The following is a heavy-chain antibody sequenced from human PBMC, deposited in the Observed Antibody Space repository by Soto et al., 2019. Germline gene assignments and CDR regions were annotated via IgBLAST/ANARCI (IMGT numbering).Heavy chain of an antibody. CDR2: LIPVFGST. J-gene: IGHJ4*02. Sequence: QVQLVQSGAEVKKPGSSVKVSCKASGGTFSDYAISWVRQAPGHGLEWMGGLIPVFGSTHYAQTFQGRLTITANPSSTAAYMELVSLRADDTALYYCARSRGSSSFYFDFWGPGTQVTVSS. CDR3: ARSRGSSSFYFDF. V-gene: IGHV1-69*01. CDR1: GGTFSDYA. D-gene: IGHD6-6*01.